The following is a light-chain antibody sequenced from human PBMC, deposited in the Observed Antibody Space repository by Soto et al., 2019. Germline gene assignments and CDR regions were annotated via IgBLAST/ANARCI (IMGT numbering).Light chain of an antibody. V-gene: IGKV1-39*01. CDR3: QQSYSTPT. Sequence: DIQMTQSPSSLSASVGDRVTITCRASQSISSYLNWYQQKPGQAPKLLIYAASSLQSGVPSRFSGSGSGTDFTLTISSLQPKDFATYYCQQSYSTPTFGQGTKVEIK. J-gene: IGKJ1*01. CDR1: QSISSY. CDR2: AAS.